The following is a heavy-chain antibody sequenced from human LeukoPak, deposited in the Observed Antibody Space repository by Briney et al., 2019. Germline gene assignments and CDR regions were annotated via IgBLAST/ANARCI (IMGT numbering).Heavy chain of an antibody. CDR3: ARYTYYYDSSGYEYYFDY. V-gene: IGHV4-59*01. D-gene: IGHD3-22*01. CDR2: IYYSGST. CDR1: GGSISSYY. Sequence: KASETLSLTCTVSGGSISSYYWSWIRQPPGKGLEWIGYIYYSGSTNYNPSLKSRVTISVDTSKNQFSPKLSSVTAADTAVYYCARYTYYYDSSGYEYYFDYWGQGTLVTVSS. J-gene: IGHJ4*02.